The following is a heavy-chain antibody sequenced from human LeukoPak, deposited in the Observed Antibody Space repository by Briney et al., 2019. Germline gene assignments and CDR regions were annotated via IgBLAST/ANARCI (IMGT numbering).Heavy chain of an antibody. CDR2: ITSSSSYI. CDR3: ARDGDTVLTRGYYYYMDV. V-gene: IGHV3-21*01. Sequence: ETGGSLRLSCAASGFTFSSYTMNWVRRAPGKGPEWVSSITSSSSYIYYADSVKGRFTISRDNARNSLYLQMNSLRAEDTALYYCARDGDTVLTRGYYYYMDVWGKGTTVTVSS. CDR1: GFTFSSYT. J-gene: IGHJ6*03. D-gene: IGHD4-23*01.